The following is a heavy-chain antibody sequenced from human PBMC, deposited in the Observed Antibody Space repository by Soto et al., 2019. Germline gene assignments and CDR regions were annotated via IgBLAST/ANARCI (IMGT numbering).Heavy chain of an antibody. CDR2: ISGSGGST. CDR3: ARRGPGTYFDY. J-gene: IGHJ4*02. Sequence: PGGSLALSYAASGFTFSSYAVRWFRQAPGKGLEWVSVISGSGGSTYYADSVKGRFTISRDNAKNTLYLQMNSLRAEDTAGYYCARRGPGTYFDYWGQGTLVTVSS. D-gene: IGHD6-13*01. CDR1: GFTFSSYA. V-gene: IGHV3-23*01.